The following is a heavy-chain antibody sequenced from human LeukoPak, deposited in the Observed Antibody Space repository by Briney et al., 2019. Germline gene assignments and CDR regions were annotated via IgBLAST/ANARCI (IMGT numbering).Heavy chain of an antibody. J-gene: IGHJ2*01. Sequence: SQTLSLTCTVSGGSISSGGYYWSWIRQPPGKGLEWIGYIYHSGSTYYNPSLKSRVTISVDRSKNQFSLKLSSVTAADTAVYYCARVSDDYDQGLVDLWGRGTLVTVSS. D-gene: IGHD4-17*01. V-gene: IGHV4-30-2*01. CDR3: ARVSDDYDQGLVDL. CDR2: IYHSGST. CDR1: GGSISSGGYY.